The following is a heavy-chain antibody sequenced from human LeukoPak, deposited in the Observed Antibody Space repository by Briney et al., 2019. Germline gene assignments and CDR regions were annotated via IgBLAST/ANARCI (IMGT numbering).Heavy chain of an antibody. Sequence: GGSLRLSCAASGFSFSSYWMHWVRQAPGKGLVWVSRINSDGSSPSYTDSVKGRFTISRDNAKSTLYLQMNSLRADDTAVFYCARVRGGSGRSYAADAFDIWGQGTMVTVSS. CDR2: INSDGSSP. CDR1: GFSFSSYW. D-gene: IGHD1-26*01. V-gene: IGHV3-74*01. CDR3: ARVRGGSGRSYAADAFDI. J-gene: IGHJ3*02.